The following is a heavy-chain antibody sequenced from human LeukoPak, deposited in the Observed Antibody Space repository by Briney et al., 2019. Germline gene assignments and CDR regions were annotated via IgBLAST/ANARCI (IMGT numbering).Heavy chain of an antibody. CDR1: GFTFDDYA. D-gene: IGHD3-10*01. CDR2: ISWNSGSI. V-gene: IGHV3-9*01. Sequence: PGGSLRLSCAASGFTFDDYAMHWVRQAPGKGLEWVSGISWNSGSIGYADSVKGRFTISRDNAKNSLYLQMNSLRAEDTALYYCAKDIYYGSGSYVFDYWGQGTLVTVSS. J-gene: IGHJ4*02. CDR3: AKDIYYGSGSYVFDY.